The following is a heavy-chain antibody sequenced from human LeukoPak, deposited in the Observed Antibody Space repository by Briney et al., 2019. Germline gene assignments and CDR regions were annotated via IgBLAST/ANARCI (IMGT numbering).Heavy chain of an antibody. CDR2: ISAYNGNT. CDR1: GYTFTRYG. J-gene: IGHJ4*02. CDR3: ARGAAVLRFLEWVPESGLFDY. Sequence: ASVKVSCKASGYTFTRYGISWVRQAPGQGLEWMGCISAYNGNTNYAQKLQGRVTMTTDTSTSTAYMELRSLRSDDTAVYYCARGAAVLRFLEWVPESGLFDYWGQGILVSVSS. V-gene: IGHV1-18*01. D-gene: IGHD3-3*01.